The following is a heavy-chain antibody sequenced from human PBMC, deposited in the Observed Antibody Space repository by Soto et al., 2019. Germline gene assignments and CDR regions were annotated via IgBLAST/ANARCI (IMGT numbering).Heavy chain of an antibody. D-gene: IGHD2-2*01. V-gene: IGHV4-39*01. CDR1: VVSISSSSYY. J-gene: IGHJ6*01. Sequence: PSETLSLTCTFSVVSISSSSYYWGWIRQPPWKGLEWIGSIYYSGSTYYNPSLKSRVTISVDTSKNQFSLKLSSVTAADTAVYYCASYCSSTSCPLALYYYGMEVWGQGTTVNVSS. CDR3: ASYCSSTSCPLALYYYGMEV. CDR2: IYYSGST.